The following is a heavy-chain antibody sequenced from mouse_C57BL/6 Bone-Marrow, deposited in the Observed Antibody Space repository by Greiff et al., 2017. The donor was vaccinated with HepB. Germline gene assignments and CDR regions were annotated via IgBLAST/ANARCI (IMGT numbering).Heavy chain of an antibody. CDR2: IDPSDIYT. Sequence: QVQLQQPGAELVMPGASVKLSCKASGYTFTSYWMHWVKQRPGQGLEWIGEIDPSDIYTNYNQKFKGKSTLTVDKSSSTAYMQLSSLTSEDSAVYYCARDPNYWGQGTTLTVSS. V-gene: IGHV1-69*01. J-gene: IGHJ2*01. CDR1: GYTFTSYW. CDR3: ARDPNY.